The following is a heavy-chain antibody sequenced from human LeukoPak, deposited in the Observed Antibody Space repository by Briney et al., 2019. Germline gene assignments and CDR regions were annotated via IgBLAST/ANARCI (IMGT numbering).Heavy chain of an antibody. J-gene: IGHJ4*02. CDR3: AKERRVRSGSYYHYFDH. Sequence: PGRSLRLSCAASGFTFSSYGMHWVRQAPGKGLEWVAVISYDGSNKYYADSVKGRFTISRDNSKNTLYLQMNSLRAEDTAVYYCAKERRVRSGSYYHYFDHWGQGTLVTVSS. CDR1: GFTFSSYG. V-gene: IGHV3-30*18. D-gene: IGHD1-26*01. CDR2: ISYDGSNK.